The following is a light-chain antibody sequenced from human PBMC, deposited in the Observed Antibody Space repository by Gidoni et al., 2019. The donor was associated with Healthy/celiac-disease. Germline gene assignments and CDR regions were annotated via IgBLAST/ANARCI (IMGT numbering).Light chain of an antibody. Sequence: DIQMTQSPSSLSASVGDRVTITCRASQSISSYLNWYQQKPGKAPKLLIYAASSLQSGVPSRFSGSGSGTDFTLTISSLQPTDFATYYCRQSYSTPLTFGGGTKVEIK. J-gene: IGKJ4*01. CDR1: QSISSY. CDR3: RQSYSTPLT. V-gene: IGKV1-39*01. CDR2: AAS.